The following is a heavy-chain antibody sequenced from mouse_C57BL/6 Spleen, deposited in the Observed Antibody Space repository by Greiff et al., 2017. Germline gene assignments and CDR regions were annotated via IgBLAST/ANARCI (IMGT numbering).Heavy chain of an antibody. D-gene: IGHD3-2*02. J-gene: IGHJ3*01. V-gene: IGHV1-39*01. CDR3: ARTVDSSGYGLAY. CDR2: FNPNYGTT. CDR1: GYSFTDYN. Sequence: VQLKQSGPELVKPGASVKISCKASGYSFTDYNMNWVKQSNGKSLEWIGVFNPNYGTTSYNQKFKGKATLTVDQSSSTVYMQLSSLTSEDAAVYYSARTVDSSGYGLAYWGQGTLVTGSA.